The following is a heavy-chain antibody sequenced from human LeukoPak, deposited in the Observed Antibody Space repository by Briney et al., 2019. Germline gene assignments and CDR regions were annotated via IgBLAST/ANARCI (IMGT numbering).Heavy chain of an antibody. J-gene: IGHJ3*02. CDR3: AKGGVVHAFDM. D-gene: IGHD2-15*01. CDR1: VLTFSNYA. Sequence: GGSLRLACAASVLTFSNYAMCWVRQAPGKGLEWVSAINGNGGSTYYADSVKGRFTISRDNSKNTLYLQMNRLRAEDTAVYYCAKGGVVHAFDMWGQGTMVTVSS. CDR2: INGNGGST. V-gene: IGHV3-23*01.